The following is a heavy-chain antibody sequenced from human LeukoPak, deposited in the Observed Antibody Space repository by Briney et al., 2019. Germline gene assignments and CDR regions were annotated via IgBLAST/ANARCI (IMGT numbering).Heavy chain of an antibody. CDR3: ARAGGWAREDYKGDAFHI. V-gene: IGHV1-18*01. D-gene: IGHD6-19*01. Sequence: ASVKVACKASGYTFTNCGISWVRQAPGQGLEWMGWISTYNGNSNYAQKLQDRVTMTTDTSTTTAYMDLRSLRSDDTAVYYCARAGGWAREDYKGDAFHIWGQGTMVTVSS. J-gene: IGHJ3*02. CDR1: GYTFTNCG. CDR2: ISTYNGNS.